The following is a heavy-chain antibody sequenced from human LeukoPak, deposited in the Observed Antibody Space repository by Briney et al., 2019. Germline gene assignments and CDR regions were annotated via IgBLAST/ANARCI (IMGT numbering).Heavy chain of an antibody. J-gene: IGHJ6*03. CDR1: GYTFTGYY. Sequence: ASVKVSCKGSGYTFTGYYMHWVRQAPGQGLEWMGWINPNTGGTKYAQDLQGRVAMTRDTSISTVYMELSRLTSDDTAVYYCARDRAPRVTSTMDVWGKGTTVTVSS. CDR2: INPNTGGT. CDR3: ARDRAPRVTSTMDV. V-gene: IGHV1-2*02. D-gene: IGHD4-11*01.